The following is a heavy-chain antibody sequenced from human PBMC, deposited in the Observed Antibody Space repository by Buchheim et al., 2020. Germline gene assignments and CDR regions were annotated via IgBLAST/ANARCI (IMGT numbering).Heavy chain of an antibody. CDR1: GFSFSSYD. V-gene: IGHV3-30*03. CDR3: ATKGGYSYGDDAFDI. J-gene: IGHJ3*02. CDR2: ISFDGTKK. D-gene: IGHD5-18*01. Sequence: QEQLVESGGGVVQPGRSLRLSCAASGFSFSSYDMHWVRQAPGKGLEWVAVISFDGTKKYYGDSVKGRVTISRDNSKNTLYLQRNSLGIEDTALYYCATKGGYSYGDDAFDIWGRGT.